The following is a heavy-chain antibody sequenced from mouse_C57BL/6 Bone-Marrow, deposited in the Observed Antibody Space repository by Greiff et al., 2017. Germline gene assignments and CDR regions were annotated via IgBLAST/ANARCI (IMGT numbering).Heavy chain of an antibody. V-gene: IGHV1-81*01. CDR2: IYPRSGNT. J-gene: IGHJ2*01. Sequence: VQLQQSGAELARPGASVKLSCKASGYTFTSYGISWVKQRTGQGLEWIGEIYPRSGNTYYNEKFKGKATLTADTSSSTAYMELHSLTSEDSAVYSCAIPLYYYGSPVDYWGQGTTLTVSS. CDR1: GYTFTSYG. D-gene: IGHD1-1*01. CDR3: AIPLYYYGSPVDY.